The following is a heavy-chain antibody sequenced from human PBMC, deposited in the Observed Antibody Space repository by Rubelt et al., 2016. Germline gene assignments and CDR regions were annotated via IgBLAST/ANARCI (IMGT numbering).Heavy chain of an antibody. Sequence: QVQLVESGGGVVQPGRSLRLSCAASGFTFSSYGMHWVRQAPGKGLGWVSSISAGGGRPYSADSVKGRFTNSRDNSKNTLYVQRNSLRAEDTAVYYCVKGGWGNIFDYWGQGTLVTVSS. V-gene: IGHV3-NL1*01. CDR1: GFTFSSYG. CDR3: VKGGWGNIFDY. J-gene: IGHJ4*02. D-gene: IGHD6-19*01. CDR2: ISAGGGRP.